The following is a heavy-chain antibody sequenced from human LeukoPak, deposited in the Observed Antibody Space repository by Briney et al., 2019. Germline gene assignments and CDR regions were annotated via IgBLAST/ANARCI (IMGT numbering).Heavy chain of an antibody. V-gene: IGHV4-31*03. CDR3: AREVYYDTPGGTTYFDY. Sequence: PSETLSLTCTVSGGSISSGVYYWSWIRQHPGKGLEWIGYIYYSGSTYYNPSLKSRVTISVDTSKNQFSLKLSSVTAADTAVYYCAREVYYDTPGGTTYFDYWGQGTLVTVSS. CDR1: GGSISSGVYY. CDR2: IYYSGST. D-gene: IGHD3-22*01. J-gene: IGHJ4*02.